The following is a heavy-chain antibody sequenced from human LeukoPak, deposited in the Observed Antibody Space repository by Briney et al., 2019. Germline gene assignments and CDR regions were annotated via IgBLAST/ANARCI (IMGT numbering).Heavy chain of an antibody. CDR3: ARVGQRWTMVRGVISPSFVDY. D-gene: IGHD3-10*01. Sequence: GGSLRLSCAAPGFTFSSYEMNWVRQAPGKGLEWVSYISSSGSTIYYADSVKGRFTISRDNAKNSLYLQMNSLRAEDTAVYYCARVGQRWTMVRGVISPSFVDYWGQGTLVTVSS. V-gene: IGHV3-48*03. J-gene: IGHJ4*02. CDR2: ISSSGSTI. CDR1: GFTFSSYE.